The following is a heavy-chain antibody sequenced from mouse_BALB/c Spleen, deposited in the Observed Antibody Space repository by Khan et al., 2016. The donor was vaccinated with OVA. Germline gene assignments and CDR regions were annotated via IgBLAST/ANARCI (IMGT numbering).Heavy chain of an antibody. V-gene: IGHV1-77*01. Sequence: QVQLQQPGPELVKPGASVKMSCKASGYTFTDYVMNWVKQRNGQGLEWIGQIYPGSDSTYYNEKFKGKATLTADRSSSTAYMQLSNLTSEDSAVFVCARAGWDLFAYWGQGTLVTVSA. D-gene: IGHD4-1*01. CDR3: ARAGWDLFAY. CDR1: GYTFTDYV. CDR2: IYPGSDST. J-gene: IGHJ3*01.